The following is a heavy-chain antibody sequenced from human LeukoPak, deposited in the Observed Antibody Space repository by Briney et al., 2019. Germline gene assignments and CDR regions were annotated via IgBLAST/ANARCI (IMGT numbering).Heavy chain of an antibody. D-gene: IGHD3-22*01. CDR3: ARDDDRAREIDY. CDR1: SGTFTTYA. J-gene: IGHJ4*02. V-gene: IGHV1-69*04. CDR2: IIPIINIT. Sequence: SVKVSCKASSGTFTTYAISWVRQAPGQGLEWMGRIIPIINITHYAQKFQGRVTIAADKSTSTAYMELSSLRSEDTAVYYCARDDDRAREIDYWGQGTLVTVSS.